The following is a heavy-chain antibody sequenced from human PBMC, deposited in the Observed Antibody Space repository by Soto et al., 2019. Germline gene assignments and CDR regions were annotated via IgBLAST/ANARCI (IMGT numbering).Heavy chain of an antibody. D-gene: IGHD3-16*01. J-gene: IGHJ6*01. CDR2: INHSGST. V-gene: IGHV4-34*01. Sequence: TSETLSLTCAVYGVSFSGYYWSWIRQPPGKGLEWIGEINHSGSTNYNPSLKSRVTISVDTSKNQFSLKLSSVTAADTAVYYCASLRGSGLGYYYYFGMDGWGQGTTVHAPS. CDR1: GVSFSGYY. CDR3: ASLRGSGLGYYYYFGMDG.